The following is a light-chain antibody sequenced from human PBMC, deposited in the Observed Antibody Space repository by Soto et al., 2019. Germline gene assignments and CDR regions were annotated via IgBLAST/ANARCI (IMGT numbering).Light chain of an antibody. J-gene: IGLJ2*01. CDR3: SSYTSSSCVV. CDR1: SSDVGGYNY. CDR2: DVS. V-gene: IGLV2-14*01. Sequence: QSLLTQPASVSGSPGQSITISCTGTSSDVGGYNYVSWYQQHPGKAPKLMIYDVSNRPSGVSNRFSGSKSGNTASLTISGLQAEDEADYYCSSYTSSSCVVFGGGTKLTVL.